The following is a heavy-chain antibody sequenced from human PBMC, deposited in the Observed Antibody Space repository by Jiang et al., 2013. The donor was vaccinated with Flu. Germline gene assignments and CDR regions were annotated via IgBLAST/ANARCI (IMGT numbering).Heavy chain of an antibody. Sequence: LLKPSETLSLTCAVYGGSFSGYYWSWIRQPPGKGLEWIGEINHSGSTNYNPSLKSRVTISVDTSKNQFSLKLSSVTAADTAVYYCARVRVGVRYYGSGSSRAASDYWGQGTLVTVSS. CDR2: INHSGST. CDR3: ARVRVGVRYYGSGSSRAASDY. V-gene: IGHV4-34*01. D-gene: IGHD3-10*01. CDR1: GGSFSGYY. J-gene: IGHJ4*02.